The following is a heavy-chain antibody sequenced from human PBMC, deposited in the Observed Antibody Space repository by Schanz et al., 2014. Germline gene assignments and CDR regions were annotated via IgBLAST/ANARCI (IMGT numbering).Heavy chain of an antibody. Sequence: VKLVESGGGAVRPGGSLRLSCAASGFTLSSYWMHWVRQVPGKGLEWVSAISGSGGSTYYADSVKGRFTISRDNSKNTLYLQMNSLRTEDTAVYYCAKDSTHIDIVLVPTAIDYWGQGTLVTVSS. D-gene: IGHD2-2*01. J-gene: IGHJ4*02. CDR3: AKDSTHIDIVLVPTAIDY. V-gene: IGHV3-NL1*01. CDR2: ISGSGGST. CDR1: GFTLSSYW.